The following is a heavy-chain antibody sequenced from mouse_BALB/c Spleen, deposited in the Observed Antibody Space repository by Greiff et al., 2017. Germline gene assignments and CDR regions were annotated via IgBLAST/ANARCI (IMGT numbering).Heavy chain of an antibody. Sequence: QVQLQQSGPGLVAPSQSLSITCTVSGFSLTSYGVHWVRQPPGKGLEWLGVIWAGGSTNYNSALMSRLSISKDNSKSQVFLKMNSLQTDDTAMYYCARDQGYDGYYIYYAMDYWGQGTSVTVSS. CDR2: IWAGGST. D-gene: IGHD2-3*01. J-gene: IGHJ4*01. CDR3: ARDQGYDGYYIYYAMDY. CDR1: GFSLTSYG. V-gene: IGHV2-9*02.